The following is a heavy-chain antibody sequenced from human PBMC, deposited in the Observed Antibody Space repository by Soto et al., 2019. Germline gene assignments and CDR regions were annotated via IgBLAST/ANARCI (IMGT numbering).Heavy chain of an antibody. CDR1: GFTFSTYS. D-gene: IGHD2-2*02. V-gene: IGHV3-21*01. CDR3: AREYTAWPLAYGLDV. CDR2: ISSRSDI. Sequence: VSLRLSCVGSGFTFSTYSINWVRQAPGKGLEWVSSISSRSDIYYADSVKGRFTISRDNAKNSVSLQMNSLRAEDTAVYYCAREYTAWPLAYGLDVWGQGTTVTVSS. J-gene: IGHJ6*02.